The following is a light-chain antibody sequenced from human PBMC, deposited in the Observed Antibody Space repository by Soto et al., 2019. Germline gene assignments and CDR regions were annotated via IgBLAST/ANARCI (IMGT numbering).Light chain of an antibody. CDR2: KAS. Sequence: DIQMTQSPSTLSASVGDRVTITCRASQSISSWLAWYQQKPGKAPKLLIYKASSLESGVPSRFSGSGSGTEFTLTISSRQPDDFATYYCQQYNSYPWTFGQGTKVELK. J-gene: IGKJ1*01. V-gene: IGKV1-5*03. CDR3: QQYNSYPWT. CDR1: QSISSW.